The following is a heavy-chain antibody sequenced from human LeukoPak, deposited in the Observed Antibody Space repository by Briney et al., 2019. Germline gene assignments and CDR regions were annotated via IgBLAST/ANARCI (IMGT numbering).Heavy chain of an antibody. CDR1: GGSISNTNW. Sequence: SETLSLTCGVSGGSISNTNWWSWVRQPPGQGLEWIGEISLTGLTHYNPSLESRVTVSLDKSKNQLSLNLTSVTAADTAVYYCSRGKGAFPPFAYWDRETRVPVLS. V-gene: IGHV4-4*02. J-gene: IGHJ4*02. CDR3: SRGKGAFPPFAY. CDR2: ISLTGLT.